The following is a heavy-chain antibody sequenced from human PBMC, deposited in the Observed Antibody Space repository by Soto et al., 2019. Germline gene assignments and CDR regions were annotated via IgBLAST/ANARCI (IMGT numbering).Heavy chain of an antibody. CDR1: GFTFSSYS. J-gene: IGHJ5*02. Sequence: GGSLRLSCAASGFTFSSYSMNWVRQAPGKGLEWVSYISSSSSTIYYADSVKGRLTISRDNAKNSLYLQMNSLRAEDTAVYYCARDTFSGDLQGPWGQGTLVTVSS. CDR2: ISSSSSTI. D-gene: IGHD7-27*01. V-gene: IGHV3-48*04. CDR3: ARDTFSGDLQGP.